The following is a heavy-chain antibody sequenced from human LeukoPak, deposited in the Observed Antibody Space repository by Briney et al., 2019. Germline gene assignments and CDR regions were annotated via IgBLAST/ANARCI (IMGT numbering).Heavy chain of an antibody. V-gene: IGHV4-39*01. D-gene: IGHD1-26*01. CDR1: GGSISSSSYY. Sequence: ETLSLTCTVSGGSISSSSYYWGWIRQPPGKGLEWIGSIYYSGSTYYNPSLKSRVTISVDTSKNQFSLKLSSVTAADTAVYYCVRRDGGSYYWFDYWGQGTLVTVSS. CDR3: VRRDGGSYYWFDY. J-gene: IGHJ4*02. CDR2: IYYSGST.